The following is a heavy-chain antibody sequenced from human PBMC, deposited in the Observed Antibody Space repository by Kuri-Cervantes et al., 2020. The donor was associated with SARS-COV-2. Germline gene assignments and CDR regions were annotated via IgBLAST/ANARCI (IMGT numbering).Heavy chain of an antibody. J-gene: IGHJ5*02. D-gene: IGHD3-10*01. CDR2: IYHSGST. Sequence: SETLSLSCTVSGGSISSSSYYRGWIRQPPGKGLEWIGSIYHSGSTNYNPSLKSRVTISVDTSKNQFSLKLSSVTAADTAVYYCAGAGVLWFGAQGSTYNWFDPWGQGTLVTVSS. CDR3: AGAGVLWFGAQGSTYNWFDP. V-gene: IGHV4-39*07. CDR1: GGSISSSSYY.